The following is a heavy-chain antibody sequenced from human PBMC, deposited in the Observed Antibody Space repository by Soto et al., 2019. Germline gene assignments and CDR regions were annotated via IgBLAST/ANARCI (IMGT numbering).Heavy chain of an antibody. J-gene: IGHJ5*02. Sequence: SETLSLSCTVSGGSISSSSYFWGWIRQPPGKGLEWIGSIYYSGSTYYNPSLKSRVTVSVDTSKNQFSLKLSSVTAADTAVYNCARHPSDFWFDPWGQGTLVTVSS. CDR1: GGSISSSSYF. V-gene: IGHV4-39*01. D-gene: IGHD2-21*02. CDR2: IYYSGST. CDR3: ARHPSDFWFDP.